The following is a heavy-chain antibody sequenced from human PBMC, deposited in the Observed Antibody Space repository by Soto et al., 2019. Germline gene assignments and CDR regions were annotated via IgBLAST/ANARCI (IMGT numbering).Heavy chain of an antibody. Sequence: GGSLRLSCAASGFTFSSYGMHWVRQAPGKGLEWVAVISYDGSNKYYADSVKGRFTISRDNSKNTLYLQMNSLRAEDTAVYYCASEIPDDYYDSSGRDYWGQGTLVTVSS. D-gene: IGHD3-22*01. J-gene: IGHJ4*02. CDR1: GFTFSSYG. CDR2: ISYDGSNK. V-gene: IGHV3-30*03. CDR3: ASEIPDDYYDSSGRDY.